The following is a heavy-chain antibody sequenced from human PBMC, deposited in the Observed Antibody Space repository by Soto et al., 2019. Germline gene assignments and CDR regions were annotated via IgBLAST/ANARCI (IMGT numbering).Heavy chain of an antibody. V-gene: IGHV1-18*04. CDR3: SIVYYGDDDY. D-gene: IGHD4-17*01. CDR2: IQAYSGNT. Sequence: QLQLVQSGAEAKKPGASLKVSCQASGYTFGTSTISWLRQAPGKGLEWMGWIQAYSGNTNYAPKRQGRGTVPTDTPTRTAYIELRRLTTDDTATYYCSIVYYGDDDYLGQGNMVTDSS. CDR1: GYTFGTST. J-gene: IGHJ4*02.